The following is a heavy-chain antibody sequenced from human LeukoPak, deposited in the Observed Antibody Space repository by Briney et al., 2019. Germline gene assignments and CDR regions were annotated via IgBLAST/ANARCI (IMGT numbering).Heavy chain of an antibody. V-gene: IGHV3-20*04. CDR2: INWNGGST. Sequence: PGGSLRLSCEASGFTFDDYGTSWVRQAPGKGLEWVSRINWNGGSTAYADSVKGRFTISRDNAKNSLYLQMNSLRAEDTGIYYCARHNGWYDYWGQGTLVTVSS. CDR3: ARHNGWYDY. D-gene: IGHD6-19*01. J-gene: IGHJ4*02. CDR1: GFTFDDYG.